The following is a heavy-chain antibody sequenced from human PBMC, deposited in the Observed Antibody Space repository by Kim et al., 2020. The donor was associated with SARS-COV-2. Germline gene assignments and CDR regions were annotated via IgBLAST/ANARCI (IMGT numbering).Heavy chain of an antibody. CDR2: INHSGST. CDR3: AREVYFGGEDYYGMDV. V-gene: IGHV4-34*01. Sequence: SETLSLTCAVYGGSVSGYYGSWIRQPPGKGLEWIGEINHSGSTNYNPSLKSRVTISVDTSKNQFSLKLSSVTAADTAVYYCAREVYFGGEDYYGMDVWGQGTTVTVSS. D-gene: IGHD2-8*01. CDR1: GGSVSGYY. J-gene: IGHJ6*02.